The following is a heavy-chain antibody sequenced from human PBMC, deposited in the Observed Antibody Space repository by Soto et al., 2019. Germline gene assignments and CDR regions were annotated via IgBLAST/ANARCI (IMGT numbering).Heavy chain of an antibody. CDR3: ARGYSSSFLSYYYYYMDV. D-gene: IGHD6-6*01. V-gene: IGHV6-1*01. Sequence: SQTLSLTCAISGDSVSSNSAAWNWIRQSPSRGLEWLGRTYYRSKWYNDYAVSVKSRITINPDTSKNQFSLQLNSVTPEDTAVYYCARGYSSSFLSYYYYYMDVWGKGTTVTVSS. CDR1: GDSVSSNSAA. CDR2: TYYRSKWYN. J-gene: IGHJ6*03.